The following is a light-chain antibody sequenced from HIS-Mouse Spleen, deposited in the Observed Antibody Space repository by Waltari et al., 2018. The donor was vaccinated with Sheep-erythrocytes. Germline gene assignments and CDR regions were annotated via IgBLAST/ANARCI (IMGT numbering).Light chain of an antibody. Sequence: SYELTQPPSVSVYPGQTASITCSGDKLGDNYACWYHQKPGQSPVLVIYQDSKRPSGIPERFSGSNSGNTATLTISGTQAMDEADYYCQAWDSSTVVFGGGTKLTVL. V-gene: IGLV3-1*01. CDR2: QDS. CDR1: KLGDNY. J-gene: IGLJ2*01. CDR3: QAWDSSTVV.